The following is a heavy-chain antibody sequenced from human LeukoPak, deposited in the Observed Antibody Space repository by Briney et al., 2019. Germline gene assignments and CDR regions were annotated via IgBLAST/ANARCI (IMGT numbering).Heavy chain of an antibody. Sequence: ASVKVSCKASGGTFSNYAINWVRQAPGQGLEWMGGITPIFGTANYVQKFQGRVTITADKSTSTAFMELSRLRSEDTAIYYCARALSDDTAMATPFAYWGQGTLVTVSS. J-gene: IGHJ4*02. CDR2: ITPIFGTA. V-gene: IGHV1-69*06. CDR3: ARALSDDTAMATPFAY. CDR1: GGTFSNYA. D-gene: IGHD5-18*01.